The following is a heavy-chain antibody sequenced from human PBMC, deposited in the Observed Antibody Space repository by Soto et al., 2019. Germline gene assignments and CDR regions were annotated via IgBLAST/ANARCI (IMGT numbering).Heavy chain of an antibody. V-gene: IGHV4-59*08. Sequence: QVQLQESGPGLVKPSETLSLTCSVSGGSITSHYCSWFRQPPGKGLEWIGYIHHSGSTSYNPSLKSRVPMSVDTSKTQFSLKVSSVTAADPALYYCARQGFGHLHGLVDVWGPGTTVTVSS. CDR1: GGSITSHY. CDR2: IHHSGST. CDR3: ARQGFGHLHGLVDV. D-gene: IGHD3-10*01. J-gene: IGHJ6*02.